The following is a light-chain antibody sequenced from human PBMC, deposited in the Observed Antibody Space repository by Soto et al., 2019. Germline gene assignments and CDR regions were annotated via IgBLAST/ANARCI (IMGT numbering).Light chain of an antibody. CDR2: EVS. CDR3: SSYAGNNNLV. Sequence: QSALTQPPSASGSPGQSVTISYTGTSSDVGGYNDVSWYQQHPGKAPKLMIYEVSKRPSGVPDRFSGSKSGNTASLTVSGLQAEDEADYYCSSYAGNNNLVFGTGTKLTVL. J-gene: IGLJ1*01. CDR1: SSDVGGYND. V-gene: IGLV2-8*01.